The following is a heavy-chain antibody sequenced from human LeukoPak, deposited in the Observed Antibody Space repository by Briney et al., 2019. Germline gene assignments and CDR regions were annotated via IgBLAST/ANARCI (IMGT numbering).Heavy chain of an antibody. CDR3: ANLLRWEPY. Sequence: GGSLRLSCAASGITFSRYGMHWVRQAPGKGLEWVTFIRYDGSNKYYADSVKGRFTISRDNSKNTLYLQMNSLRAEDTAVYYCANLLRWEPYWGQGTLVTVSS. CDR1: GITFSRYG. V-gene: IGHV3-30*02. D-gene: IGHD4-23*01. J-gene: IGHJ4*02. CDR2: IRYDGSNK.